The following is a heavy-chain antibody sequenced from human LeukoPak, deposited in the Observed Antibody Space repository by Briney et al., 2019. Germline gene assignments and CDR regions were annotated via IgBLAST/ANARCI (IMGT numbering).Heavy chain of an antibody. Sequence: PGGSLRLSCAASGFTFDDYAMHWVRQVPGKGLEWVSSISSSSSYIYYADSVKGRFTISRDNAKNSLYLQMNSLRAEDTAVYYCARDRARGELPLPSDYWGQGTLVTVSS. D-gene: IGHD1-26*01. CDR2: ISSSSSYI. J-gene: IGHJ4*02. V-gene: IGHV3-21*01. CDR3: ARDRARGELPLPSDY. CDR1: GFTFDDYA.